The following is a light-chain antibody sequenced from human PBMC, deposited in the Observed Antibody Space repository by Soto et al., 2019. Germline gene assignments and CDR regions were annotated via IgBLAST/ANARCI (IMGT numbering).Light chain of an antibody. CDR1: QGIGSS. CDR3: QQVESYPLT. CDR2: SAS. J-gene: IGKJ4*01. V-gene: IGKV1-9*01. Sequence: DMQLTQSPSFLSASVGDRVTITCRASQGIGSSLAWYQQKPGKAPELLIYSASTLQSGVPSKFSGSGSGTEFTLTISSLQPEDFATYFCQQVESYPLTFGGGTKVEI.